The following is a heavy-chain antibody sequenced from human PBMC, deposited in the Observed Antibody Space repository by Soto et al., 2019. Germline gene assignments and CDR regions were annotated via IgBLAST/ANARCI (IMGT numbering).Heavy chain of an antibody. Sequence: EVQLVESGGGLVQPGGSLRLSCAASGFTFSNFWMSWVRQTPGRGLEWVANIKQDGGEKKYVDSVKGRFTISRDNAKYSLYLQMNSLRAEDTAVYYCAKDEAERPIYSWFDPWGQGTLVTVSS. CDR2: IKQDGGEK. CDR1: GFTFSNFW. V-gene: IGHV3-7*03. D-gene: IGHD1-1*01. CDR3: AKDEAERPIYSWFDP. J-gene: IGHJ5*02.